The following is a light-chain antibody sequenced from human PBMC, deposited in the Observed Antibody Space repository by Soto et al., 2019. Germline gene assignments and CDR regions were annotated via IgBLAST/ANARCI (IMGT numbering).Light chain of an antibody. V-gene: IGLV2-14*03. Sequence: HSALTQPASVSGSPGQSITISCTGTSSDVGGYNYVSWYQQHPGKAPKLMIYDVSNRPSGVSNRFSGSKSGNTASLTIFGLQAEDEADYYCSSYTSSNTQIFGGGTKLTVL. CDR3: SSYTSSNTQI. CDR1: SSDVGGYNY. CDR2: DVS. J-gene: IGLJ2*01.